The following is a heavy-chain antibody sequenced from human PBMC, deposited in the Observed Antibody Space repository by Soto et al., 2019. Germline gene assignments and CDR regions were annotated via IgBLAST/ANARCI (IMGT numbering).Heavy chain of an antibody. Sequence: ASVKVSCKASGYTFTSYAMHWVRQAPGQRLEWMGCFNAGNGKTKYSQKFQGRVTMTEDTSTNTAYMELSSLRSEDTALYYCATDGRIVATKYYFDYWGQGTLVTVSS. CDR1: GYTFTSYA. V-gene: IGHV1-3*01. CDR3: ATDGRIVATKYYFDY. D-gene: IGHD5-12*01. CDR2: FNAGNGKT. J-gene: IGHJ4*02.